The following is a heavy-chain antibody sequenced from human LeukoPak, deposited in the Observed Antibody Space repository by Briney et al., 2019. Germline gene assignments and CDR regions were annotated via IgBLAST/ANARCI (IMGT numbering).Heavy chain of an antibody. CDR1: GGSISSSSYY. Sequence: SETLSLTCTVSGGSISSSSYYWGWIRQPPGKGLEWIGSLYYSGSTYYNPSLKSRVTISVDTSKNQFSLKLSSVTAADTAVYYCARRGLYGDFEHYWGQGTLVTVSS. CDR3: ARRGLYGDFEHY. D-gene: IGHD4-17*01. CDR2: LYYSGST. J-gene: IGHJ4*02. V-gene: IGHV4-39*01.